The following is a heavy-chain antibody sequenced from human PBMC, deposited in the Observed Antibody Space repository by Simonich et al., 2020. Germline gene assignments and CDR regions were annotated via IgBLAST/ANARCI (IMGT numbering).Heavy chain of an antibody. V-gene: IGHV1-2*02. CDR1: GYTFTGYY. CDR2: INPNRVGT. D-gene: IGHD2-2*01. J-gene: IGHJ3*02. Sequence: QVQLVQSGAEVKKPGASVKVSCKASGYTFTGYYMHWVRQSPGQGLEWMGWINPNRVGTNYAQKFQGRVTMTRDTSSSTAYMERSRLRSDDTAVYYWARDPVVPAAIRNAFDIWGQGTMVTVSS. CDR3: ARDPVVPAAIRNAFDI.